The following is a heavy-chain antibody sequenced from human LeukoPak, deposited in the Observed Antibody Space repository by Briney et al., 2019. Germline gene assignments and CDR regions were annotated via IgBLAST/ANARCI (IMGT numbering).Heavy chain of an antibody. D-gene: IGHD4-17*01. Sequence: GGSLRLSCAASGFTFSSYGMHWVRQAPGKGLEWVAIITHDGSNKYNADSVKGRFTISRDNSKSTLHLQMNSLRAEDTAVYYCARDRFYGDYIDYYFYGMDVWGQGTTVTVSS. J-gene: IGHJ6*02. CDR3: ARDRFYGDYIDYYFYGMDV. CDR1: GFTFSSYG. CDR2: ITHDGSNK. V-gene: IGHV3-30*03.